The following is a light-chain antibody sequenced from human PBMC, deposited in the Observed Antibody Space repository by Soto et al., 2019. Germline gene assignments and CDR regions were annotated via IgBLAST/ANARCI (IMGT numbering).Light chain of an antibody. J-gene: IGKJ1*01. CDR2: GAS. V-gene: IGKV3-15*01. CDR1: QSVSNN. Sequence: EIFLTPSPGTLSLSPGERATLSCRASQSVSNNYLAWYQQKPGQAPRLLIYGASTRATGIPARFSGSGSGTEFTLTISSLQSEDFAVYYCQQYNNWWTFGQGANVDIK. CDR3: QQYNNWWT.